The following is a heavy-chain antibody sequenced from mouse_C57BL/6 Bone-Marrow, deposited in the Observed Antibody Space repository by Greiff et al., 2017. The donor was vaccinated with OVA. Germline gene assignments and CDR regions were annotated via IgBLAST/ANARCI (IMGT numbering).Heavy chain of an antibody. V-gene: IGHV7-3*01. CDR3: ARYRRMVFAY. CDR1: GFTFTDYY. CDR2: IRNKANGYTT. Sequence: EVKLVESGGGLVQPGGSLSLSCAASGFTFTDYYMSWVRQPPGKALEWLGFIRNKANGYTTEYSASVKGRFTISRDNSQSILYLQMNALRAEDSATYYCARYRRMVFAYWGQGTLGTVSA. D-gene: IGHD2-2*01. J-gene: IGHJ3*01.